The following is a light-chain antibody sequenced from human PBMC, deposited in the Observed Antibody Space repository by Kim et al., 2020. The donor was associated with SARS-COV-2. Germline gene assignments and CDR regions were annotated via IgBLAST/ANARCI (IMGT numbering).Light chain of an antibody. J-gene: IGKJ1*01. Sequence: ASVGDRVTITCRASQGISNYLAWYQQKPGKVPKLLIYAASALRSGVPSRFSGSGSGTDFTLTITSLQPEDVAVYYCQQCKGAPWTFGPGTKVDIK. CDR1: QGISNY. CDR3: QQCKGAPWT. V-gene: IGKV1-27*01. CDR2: AAS.